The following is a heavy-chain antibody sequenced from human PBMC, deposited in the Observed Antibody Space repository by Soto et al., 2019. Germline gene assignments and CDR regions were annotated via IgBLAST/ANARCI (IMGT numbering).Heavy chain of an antibody. Sequence: QVHLQESGPGVVKPSETLFLTCSVSGASVTSGSYYWSWVRQPPGKGLEFIGYIYFTGSRNYNPSFKSRATMSVDPSKSQFSLTLTSVTAADTAMYFCARMTTVTKIDYWGQGTPVSVSS. CDR1: GASVTSGSYY. J-gene: IGHJ4*02. CDR2: IYFTGSR. D-gene: IGHD4-17*01. CDR3: ARMTTVTKIDY. V-gene: IGHV4-61*01.